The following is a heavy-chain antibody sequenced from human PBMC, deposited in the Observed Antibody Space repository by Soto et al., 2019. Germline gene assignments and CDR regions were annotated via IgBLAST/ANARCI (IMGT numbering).Heavy chain of an antibody. CDR3: ARGGNIAVVTASFDY. CDR2: IHPSGGGS. J-gene: IGHJ4*02. Sequence: QVQLVQSGAEVKKPGASVKVSCKPSGYTLNTYYLHWVRQAPGQGLEWMGIIHPSGGGSTYAQKFLGGGTMARDTSTSTGFMELSSLRSADTAVYYCARGGNIAVVTASFDYWGQGTLVTVSS. D-gene: IGHD2-21*02. CDR1: GYTLNTYY. V-gene: IGHV1-46*02.